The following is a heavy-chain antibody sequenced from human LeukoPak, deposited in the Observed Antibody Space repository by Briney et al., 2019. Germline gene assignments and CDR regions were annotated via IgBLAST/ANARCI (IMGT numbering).Heavy chain of an antibody. V-gene: IGHV3-21*01. Sequence: PGGSLRLSCAASGFTFSTYSMNGVRQAPGKGLEWVSSISSRSIYIYYADSVKGRFTISRDNAKNSLYLQLNSLRAEDTAVYYCARVRPDDCTTSTCSLDYWGQGTLVTVSS. CDR2: ISSRSIYI. CDR1: GFTFSTYS. J-gene: IGHJ4*02. D-gene: IGHD2-2*01. CDR3: ARVRPDDCTTSTCSLDY.